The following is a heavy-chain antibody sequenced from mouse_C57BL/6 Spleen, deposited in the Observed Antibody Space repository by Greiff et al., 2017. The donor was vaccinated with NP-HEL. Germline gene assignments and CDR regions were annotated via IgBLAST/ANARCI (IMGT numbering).Heavy chain of an antibody. D-gene: IGHD2-4*01. V-gene: IGHV1-26*01. CDR3: AISIFYDYDGRFAY. Sequence: EVQLQQSGPELVKPGASVKISCKASGYTFTDYYMNWVKQSHGKSLEWIGDINPNNGGTSYNQKFKGKATLTVDKSSSTAYMELRSLTSEDSAVYYCAISIFYDYDGRFAYWGQGTLVTVSA. CDR2: INPNNGGT. J-gene: IGHJ3*01. CDR1: GYTFTDYY.